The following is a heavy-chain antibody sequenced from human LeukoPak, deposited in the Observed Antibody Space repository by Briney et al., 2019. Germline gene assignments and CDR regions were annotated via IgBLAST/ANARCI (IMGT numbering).Heavy chain of an antibody. J-gene: IGHJ6*04. CDR2: IYDSGSA. CDR3: TRAEKDAGATSPLVYA. V-gene: IGHV4-59*01. CDR1: GASISTSE. D-gene: IGHD1-26*01. Sequence: SETLSLTCTVSGASISTSEWSLSRQSPGKGLEWIAYIYDSGSANYNPSLKSRVTISVDTSKNQFSLKLSSVTAADTAAYYCTRAEKDAGATSPLVYASGKGNTVTVSS.